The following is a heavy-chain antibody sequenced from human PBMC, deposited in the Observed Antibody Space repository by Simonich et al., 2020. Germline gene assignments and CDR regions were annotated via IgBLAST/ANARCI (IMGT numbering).Heavy chain of an antibody. D-gene: IGHD3-10*01. V-gene: IGHV2-5*02. CDR3: AHKLSGWFGERDAFDI. CDR1: GFSLSTSGVG. Sequence: QITLKESGPTLVKPTQTLTLTCTFSGFSLSTSGVGVGWISQPPGKALEWLGLIYWDDDKRYSPSLKSRLTITKDTSKNQVDLTMTNMDPVDTATYYCAHKLSGWFGERDAFDIWGQGTMVTVSS. CDR2: IYWDDDK. J-gene: IGHJ3*02.